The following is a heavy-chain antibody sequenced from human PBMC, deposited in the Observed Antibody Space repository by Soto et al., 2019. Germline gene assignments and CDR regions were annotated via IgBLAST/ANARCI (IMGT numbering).Heavy chain of an antibody. J-gene: IGHJ5*02. CDR3: ARDMHAGITHYCYP. V-gene: IGHV4-59*02. CDR2: TSYTGNT. Sequence: PSETLSLTCFVSGGSVTSYHWSWIRQFPGKGLEWSAHTSYTGNTNYNPSLQRRVTISLNTSKNQFSLNLTSMTAAHTAVYYCARDMHAGITHYCYPRRQGTLVTVSS. D-gene: IGHD2-21*01. CDR1: GGSVTSYH.